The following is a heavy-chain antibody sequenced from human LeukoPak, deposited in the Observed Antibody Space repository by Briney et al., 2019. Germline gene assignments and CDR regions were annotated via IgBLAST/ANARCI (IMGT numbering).Heavy chain of an antibody. CDR3: AAITIFYYGMDV. Sequence: SETLSLTCTVSGGSISSSSYYWGWIRRPPGKGLEWIGSIYYSGSTYYNPSLKSRVTISVDTSKNQFSLKLSSVTAADTAVYYCAAITIFYYGMDVWGQGTTVTVSS. V-gene: IGHV4-39*01. D-gene: IGHD3-9*01. CDR2: IYYSGST. CDR1: GGSISSSSYY. J-gene: IGHJ6*02.